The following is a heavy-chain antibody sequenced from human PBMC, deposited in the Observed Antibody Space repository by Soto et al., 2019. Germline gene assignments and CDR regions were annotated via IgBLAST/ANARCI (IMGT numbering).Heavy chain of an antibody. J-gene: IGHJ6*02. CDR2: IYPGDSDT. D-gene: IGHD6-13*01. CDR1: GYSFTSYW. V-gene: IGHV5-51*01. Sequence: PGESLKISCKGSGYSFTSYWIGWVRQMPGKGLEWMGIIYPGDSDTRYSPSFQGQVTISADKSISTAYLQWSSLKASDTAMYYCARTIYSSSWYRAPTPGGGMDVWGQGTTVTVSS. CDR3: ARTIYSSSWYRAPTPGGGMDV.